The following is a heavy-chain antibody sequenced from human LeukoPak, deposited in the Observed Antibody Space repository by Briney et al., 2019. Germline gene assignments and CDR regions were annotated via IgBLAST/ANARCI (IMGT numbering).Heavy chain of an antibody. D-gene: IGHD3-16*01. Sequence: SETLSLTCTVSGGSISSYYWSWIRQPAGKGLEWIGRIYTSGSTNYNPSLKSRVTMSVDTSKNQFSLKLSSVPAADTAVYYCARAYTKGAWGAFDIWGQGTMVTVSS. CDR2: IYTSGST. J-gene: IGHJ3*02. CDR1: GGSISSYY. V-gene: IGHV4-4*07. CDR3: ARAYTKGAWGAFDI.